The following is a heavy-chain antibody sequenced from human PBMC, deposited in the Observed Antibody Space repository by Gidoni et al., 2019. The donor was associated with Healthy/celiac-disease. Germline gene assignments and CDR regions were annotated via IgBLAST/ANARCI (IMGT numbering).Heavy chain of an antibody. D-gene: IGHD2-21*01. V-gene: IGHV3-23*01. Sequence: EVQLLESGGGLVQPGGSLRLSCAASGFTFSRYAMSWVRQAPGKGLEWVSAISGSGGSTYYADSVKGRFTISRDNSKNTLYLQMNSLRAEDTAVYYCAKLTYCGGDCYQPVDYWGQGTLVTVSS. J-gene: IGHJ4*02. CDR1: GFTFSRYA. CDR3: AKLTYCGGDCYQPVDY. CDR2: ISGSGGST.